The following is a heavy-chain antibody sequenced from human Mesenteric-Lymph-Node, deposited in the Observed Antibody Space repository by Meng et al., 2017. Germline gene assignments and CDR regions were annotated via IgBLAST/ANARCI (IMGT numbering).Heavy chain of an antibody. CDR3: ARGGDFWSGPRAWFELGMDV. CDR2: ISWNSDII. CDR1: GFSFDDFA. Sequence: SLKISCAASGFSFDDFAMHWVRQAPGKGLEWVSGISWNSDIIGYADSVKGRFIISRDKAKNSLYLQMNSLRPEDTALYFCARGGDFWSGPRAWFELGMDVWGQGTTVTVSS. D-gene: IGHD3-3*01. V-gene: IGHV3-9*01. J-gene: IGHJ6*02.